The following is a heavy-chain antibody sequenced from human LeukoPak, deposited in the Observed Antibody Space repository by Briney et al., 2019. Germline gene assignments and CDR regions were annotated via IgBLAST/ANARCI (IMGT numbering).Heavy chain of an antibody. D-gene: IGHD1-26*01. Sequence: PSETLSLTCIVSGGSISSGDYYWSWIRQPPGKGLEWIGYIYYSGSTYYNPSLKSRVTISVDTSKNQFSLKLSSVTAADTAVYYCARTKYSGSYYSFDYWGQGTLVTVSS. CDR3: ARTKYSGSYYSFDY. V-gene: IGHV4-30-4*02. J-gene: IGHJ4*02. CDR2: IYYSGST. CDR1: GGSISSGDYY.